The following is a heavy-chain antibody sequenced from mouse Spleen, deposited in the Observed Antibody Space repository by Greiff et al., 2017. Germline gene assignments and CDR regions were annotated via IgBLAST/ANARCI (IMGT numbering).Heavy chain of an antibody. CDR1: GYTFTSYW. J-gene: IGHJ3*01. D-gene: IGHD4-1*01. CDR3: ARSQTGTGFAY. Sequence: QVQLKQPGAELVKPGASVKLSCKASGYTFTSYWMQWVKQRPGQGLEWIGEIDPSDSYTNYNQKFKGKATLTVDTSSSTAYMQLSSLTSEDSAVYYCARSQTGTGFAYWGQGTLVTVSA. CDR2: IDPSDSYT. V-gene: IGHV1-50*01.